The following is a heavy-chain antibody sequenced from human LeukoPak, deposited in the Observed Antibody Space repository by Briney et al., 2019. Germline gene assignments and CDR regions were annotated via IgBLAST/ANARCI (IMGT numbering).Heavy chain of an antibody. CDR2: LSGSGVTT. CDR3: ANGGSYCSGTSCPTDY. Sequence: GGSLRLSCAASGFTFGSYAMNWVRQAPGKGLEWVSALSGSGVTTSYADSVKGRFTISRDNSKNTLYLQMNSLRAEDTAVYYCANGGSYCSGTSCPTDYWGQGNLVTVSS. J-gene: IGHJ4*02. V-gene: IGHV3-23*01. CDR1: GFTFGSYA. D-gene: IGHD2-2*01.